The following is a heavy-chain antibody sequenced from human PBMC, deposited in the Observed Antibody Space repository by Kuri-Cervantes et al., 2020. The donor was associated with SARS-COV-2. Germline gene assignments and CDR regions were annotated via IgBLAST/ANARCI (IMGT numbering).Heavy chain of an antibody. CDR1: GESFSGYY. CDR2: VNHRGST. D-gene: IGHD4-17*01. J-gene: IGHJ6*03. Sequence: SETLSLTCAFYGESFSGYYWNWIRQSPGKGLQWIGEVNHRGSTNYNPSLKGRVTISVDTSSKQFSLNLSSVTAADTAVYYCARAYGFLRYIYYMDVWGRGTTVTVSS. V-gene: IGHV4-34*01. CDR3: ARAYGFLRYIYYMDV.